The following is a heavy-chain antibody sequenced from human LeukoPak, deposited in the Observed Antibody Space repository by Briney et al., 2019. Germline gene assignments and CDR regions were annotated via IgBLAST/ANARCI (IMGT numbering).Heavy chain of an antibody. CDR1: GGSFSGYY. V-gene: IGHV4-34*01. CDR2: INHSGST. Sequence: SEILSLTCAVYGGSFSGYYWSWIRQPPGKGLEWIGEINHSGSTNYNPSPKSRVTISVDTSKNQFSLKLSSVTAADTAVYYCARHKRRTVTTRLGYNWFDPWGQGTLVTVSS. CDR3: ARHKRRTVTTRLGYNWFDP. D-gene: IGHD4-17*01. J-gene: IGHJ5*02.